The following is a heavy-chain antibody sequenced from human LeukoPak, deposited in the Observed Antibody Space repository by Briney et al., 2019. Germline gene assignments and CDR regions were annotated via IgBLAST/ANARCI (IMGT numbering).Heavy chain of an antibody. CDR1: GFTFSSYA. V-gene: IGHV3-48*04. J-gene: IGHJ3*02. D-gene: IGHD6-6*01. CDR2: ISSSSSTI. CDR3: ARDPSSSSNLDDAFDI. Sequence: GGSLRLSCAASGFTFSSYAMSWVRQAPGKGLEWVSYISSSSSTILYADSVKGRFTISRDNAKNSLYLQMNSLRAEDTAVYYCARDPSSSSNLDDAFDIWGQGTMVTVSS.